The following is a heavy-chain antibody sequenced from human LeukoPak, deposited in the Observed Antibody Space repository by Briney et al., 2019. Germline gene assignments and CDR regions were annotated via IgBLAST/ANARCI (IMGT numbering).Heavy chain of an antibody. D-gene: IGHD3-3*01. V-gene: IGHV3-21*01. Sequence: GGSLRLSCAASGFTFSSYGMNWVRQAPGKGLEWVSSISSSSSYIYYADSVKGRFTISRDNAKNSLYLQMNSLRAEDTAVYYCARVGAYDFWSGYYFDYWGQGTLVTVSP. CDR3: ARVGAYDFWSGYYFDY. CDR1: GFTFSSYG. CDR2: ISSSSSYI. J-gene: IGHJ4*02.